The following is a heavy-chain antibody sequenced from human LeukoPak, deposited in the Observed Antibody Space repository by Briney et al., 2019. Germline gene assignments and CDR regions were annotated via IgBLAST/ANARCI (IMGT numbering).Heavy chain of an antibody. D-gene: IGHD5-18*01. J-gene: IGHJ4*02. V-gene: IGHV4-4*07. CDR1: GDSINKYY. Sequence: PSETLSLTCTVSGDSINKYYWSWIRQSAGRRLEWIGRIYISGSTDYNPSLKNRVTISSDASKNQISLKVRFVTAADTAVYFCARDDVDTPTFDYWGQGALVTVPS. CDR2: IYISGST. CDR3: ARDDVDTPTFDY.